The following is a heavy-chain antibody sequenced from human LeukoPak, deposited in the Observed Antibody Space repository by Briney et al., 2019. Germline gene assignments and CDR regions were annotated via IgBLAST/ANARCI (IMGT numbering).Heavy chain of an antibody. J-gene: IGHJ4*02. CDR2: ISSSSSTI. Sequence: GGSLRLSCAGSGFTFSSYSMNWVRQAPGKGLEWVSYISSSSSTIYYADSVKGRFTISRDNAKNSLYLQMNSLRAEDTAVYYCARDPVYYYDSSGYYGIDYWGQGTLVTVSS. V-gene: IGHV3-48*01. CDR3: ARDPVYYYDSSGYYGIDY. D-gene: IGHD3-22*01. CDR1: GFTFSSYS.